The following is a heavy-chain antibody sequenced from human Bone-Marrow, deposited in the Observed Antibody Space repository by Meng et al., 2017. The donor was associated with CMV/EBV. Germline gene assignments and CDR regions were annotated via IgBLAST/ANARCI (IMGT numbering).Heavy chain of an antibody. V-gene: IGHV4-61*01. CDR1: GGSVNSVSYY. CDR3: ARDAGASPFDY. J-gene: IGHJ4*02. Sequence: GSLRLSCTVSGGSVNSVSYYWSWIRQPPGKGLEWIGHIYYIGSTSYNPSLKSRITISVDTSKNQFSLKLSSVTAADTAVYYCARDAGASPFDYWGQGTLVTVSS. CDR2: IYYIGST. D-gene: IGHD1-26*01.